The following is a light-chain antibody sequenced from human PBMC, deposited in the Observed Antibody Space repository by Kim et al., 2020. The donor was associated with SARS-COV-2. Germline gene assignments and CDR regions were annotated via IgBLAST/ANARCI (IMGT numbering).Light chain of an antibody. CDR3: QQCRDWPPYT. J-gene: IGKJ2*01. V-gene: IGKV3-11*01. Sequence: LFPGERATLSCRASQSVNSDLAWYQQKPGQAPRLLIYRAFNRATGIPARFSGSGSGTDFTLTISSLEPEDFAVYFCQQCRDWPPYTFGQGTKLEI. CDR2: RAF. CDR1: QSVNSD.